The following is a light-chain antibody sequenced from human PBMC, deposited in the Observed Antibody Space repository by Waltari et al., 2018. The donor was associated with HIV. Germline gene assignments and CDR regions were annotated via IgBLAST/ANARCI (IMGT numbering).Light chain of an antibody. CDR3: LSSDSRGVHKF. J-gene: IGLJ2*01. V-gene: IGLV3-25*03. CDR1: TLSKEY. Sequence: SYGLTQPPSVSVSPGQTARITCSGDTLSKEYGYWYQQKQGKAPVLFIYREKERSSGIPHRFSGSSSGTKVTLAISGVQAEDEADYYCLSSDSRGVHKFFGGGTKLTVL. CDR2: REK.